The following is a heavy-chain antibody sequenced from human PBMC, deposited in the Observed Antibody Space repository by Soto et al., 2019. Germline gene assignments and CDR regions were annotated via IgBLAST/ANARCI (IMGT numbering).Heavy chain of an antibody. Sequence: QVQLQQWGAGLLKPSETLSLTCAVYGGSFSGYYWSWIRQPPGKGLEWIGEINHSGSTNYNPSLKSRVTISVDTSKNQFSLKLSSVTAADTAVYYCARRSSSRAIDYWGQGTLVTVSS. V-gene: IGHV4-34*01. J-gene: IGHJ4*02. CDR1: GGSFSGYY. CDR2: INHSGST. CDR3: ARRSSSRAIDY. D-gene: IGHD6-13*01.